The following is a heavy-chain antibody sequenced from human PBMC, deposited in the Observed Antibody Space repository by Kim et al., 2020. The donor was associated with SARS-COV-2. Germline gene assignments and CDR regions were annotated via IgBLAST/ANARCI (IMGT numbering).Heavy chain of an antibody. V-gene: IGHV4-4*07. CDR1: SGFNSSYY. J-gene: IGHJ4*02. D-gene: IGHD3-3*01. CDR3: VRVKYSDFWSSYFPFES. Sequence: SETLSLTCTVSSGFNSSYYWMWIRQSAGKGLEWIGRIYTSGNTNYNPSLRSRVTMSVDTSRNQFFLRLSSVTAADTAVYFCVRVKYSDFWSSYFPFESWGQGTLVTVSS. CDR2: IYTSGNT.